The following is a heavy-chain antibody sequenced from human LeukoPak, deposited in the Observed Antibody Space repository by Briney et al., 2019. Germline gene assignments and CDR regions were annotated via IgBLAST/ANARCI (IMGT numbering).Heavy chain of an antibody. V-gene: IGHV4-38-2*02. CDR2: IYHSGSS. J-gene: IGHJ4*02. D-gene: IGHD3-10*01. Sequence: SETLSLTRIVSGYSLSRGYYWGWIRQPPGKGLEWIGSIYHSGSSLYNPSLKSRVTISVDTSKNQFSLTLRSMTAADTAVYYCARVYGSGVWDGYFDYWGQGTLVTVSS. CDR1: GYSLSRGYY. CDR3: ARVYGSGVWDGYFDY.